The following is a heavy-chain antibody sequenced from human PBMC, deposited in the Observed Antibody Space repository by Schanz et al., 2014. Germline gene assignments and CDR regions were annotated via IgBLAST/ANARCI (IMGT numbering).Heavy chain of an antibody. V-gene: IGHV7-4-1*02. D-gene: IGHD5-12*01. CDR3: ARGRGGNTGYEAADY. Sequence: QVKLVQSGSELKKPGASVNISCKASGYTFTTYALNWVRQAPGQGLEWMGWINSNTGNPTYAPAFTGRFVFSLDTSVSTAYLQIIGLQAEDSAVFYCARGRGGNTGYEAADYWGLGTLVTVFS. CDR2: INSNTGNP. J-gene: IGHJ4*02. CDR1: GYTFTTYA.